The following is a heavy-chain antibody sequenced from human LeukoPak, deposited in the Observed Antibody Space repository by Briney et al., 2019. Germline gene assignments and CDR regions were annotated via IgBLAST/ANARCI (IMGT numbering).Heavy chain of an antibody. CDR2: FSTSSSTI. J-gene: IGHJ6*02. Sequence: GGSLRLSCAASGFTFSDYSMNWVRRAPGKGLEWVSYFSTSSSTIYHADSVKGRFTISRDNAKNSLYLQMNSLRDEDTAVYYCARNRRNYYAGVTHYVMDVWGQGTTVTVPS. CDR1: GFTFSDYS. V-gene: IGHV3-48*02. CDR3: ARNRRNYYAGVTHYVMDV. D-gene: IGHD1-7*01.